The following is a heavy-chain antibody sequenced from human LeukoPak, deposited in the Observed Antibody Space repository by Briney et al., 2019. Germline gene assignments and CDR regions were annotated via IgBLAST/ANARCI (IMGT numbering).Heavy chain of an antibody. Sequence: PGGSLRLSCAASGFSFSSHWMSWVRQAPGKGLEWVANINQDGSEKNNVDSVKGGFTISRDNAKNSLYLQMDSLRAEDTAVYYCARDGVRDGLYFDYWGQGTPVTVSS. D-gene: IGHD5-24*01. CDR1: GFSFSSHW. V-gene: IGHV3-7*01. J-gene: IGHJ4*02. CDR2: INQDGSEK. CDR3: ARDGVRDGLYFDY.